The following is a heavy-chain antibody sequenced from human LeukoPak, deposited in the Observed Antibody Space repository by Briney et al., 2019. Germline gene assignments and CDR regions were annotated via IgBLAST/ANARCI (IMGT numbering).Heavy chain of an antibody. D-gene: IGHD6-13*01. J-gene: IGHJ4*02. CDR2: IIPILGIA. V-gene: IGHV1-69*02. CDR3: ARTRGIAAAGYFDY. Sequence: SVKVSCKASGGTFSSCTISWVRQAPGQGLEWMGRIIPILGIANYAQKFQGRVTITADKSTSTAYMELSSLRSEDTAVYYCARTRGIAAAGYFDYWGQGTLVTVSS. CDR1: GGTFSSCT.